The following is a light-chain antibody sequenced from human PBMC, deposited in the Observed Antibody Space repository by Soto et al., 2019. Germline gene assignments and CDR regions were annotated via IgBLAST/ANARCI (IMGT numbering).Light chain of an antibody. V-gene: IGLV2-8*01. CDR1: SSDVGGYNY. J-gene: IGLJ3*02. Sequence: QYALTQPPSASGSPGQSVTISCTGTSSDVGGYNYVSWYQQHPGKAPKLMIYEVSKRPSGVPDRFSGSKSGNTASLTVSGLQAEDEADYYCSSYAGSNNRVFGGGTKVTVL. CDR2: EVS. CDR3: SSYAGSNNRV.